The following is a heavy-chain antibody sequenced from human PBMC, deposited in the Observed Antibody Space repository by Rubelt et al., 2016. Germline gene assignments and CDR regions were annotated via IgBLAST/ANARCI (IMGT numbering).Heavy chain of an antibody. D-gene: IGHD4-11*01. CDR3: AVRYSSHAADSFDDY. J-gene: IGHJ4*02. Sequence: QLQLQESGPGLVKPSETLSLTCTVSGGSISSSSYYWGWIRQPPGQGLEWIGSIYYSGSTYYNPYSKSRVTISVDTSRTLFSLRPVLCTAADTAVCYCAVRYSSHAADSFDDYWGQGTLVTVSS. V-gene: IGHV4-39*07. CDR1: GGSISSSSYY. CDR2: IYYSGST.